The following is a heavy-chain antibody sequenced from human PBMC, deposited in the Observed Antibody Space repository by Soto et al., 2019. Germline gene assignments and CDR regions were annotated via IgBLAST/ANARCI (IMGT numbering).Heavy chain of an antibody. CDR2: IYYSGST. D-gene: IGHD2-15*01. CDR1: GGPISSGGYY. J-gene: IGHJ5*02. Sequence: TLSLTCTVSGGPISSGGYYWSWIRQHPGKGLEWIGYIYYSGSTYYNPSLKSRVTISVDTSKNQFSLKLSSVTAADTAVYYCARDNKWRSGYCSGGSCYSGDFDWFDPWGQGTLVTVSS. CDR3: ARDNKWRSGYCSGGSCYSGDFDWFDP. V-gene: IGHV4-31*03.